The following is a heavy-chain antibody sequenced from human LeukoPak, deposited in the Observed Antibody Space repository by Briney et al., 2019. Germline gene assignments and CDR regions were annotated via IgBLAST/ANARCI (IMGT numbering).Heavy chain of an antibody. CDR1: EFTFSSYE. CDR2: ISSSSSTI. J-gene: IGHJ4*02. Sequence: PGGSLRVSCAASEFTFSSYEMNWVRQAPGKGLEWVSYISSSSSTIYYADSVKGRFTISRDNAKNSLYLQMNSLRDEDTAVYYCASMVDTAMVTSDYWGQGTLVTVSS. D-gene: IGHD5-18*01. CDR3: ASMVDTAMVTSDY. V-gene: IGHV3-48*03.